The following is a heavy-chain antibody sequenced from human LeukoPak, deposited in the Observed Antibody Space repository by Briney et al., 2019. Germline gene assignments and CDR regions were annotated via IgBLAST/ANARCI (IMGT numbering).Heavy chain of an antibody. D-gene: IGHD2/OR15-2a*01. Sequence: GESLRLSCAASGIIISSYAMSWVRQAPGKGLEWVSAINGRGDNTYYADFVKGRFTISRDNSKSTVYLQMNSLRTEDTAVYYCAKDRVSPGFNWFDPWGQGTLVTVSS. J-gene: IGHJ5*02. V-gene: IGHV3-23*01. CDR2: INGRGDNT. CDR1: GIIISSYA. CDR3: AKDRVSPGFNWFDP.